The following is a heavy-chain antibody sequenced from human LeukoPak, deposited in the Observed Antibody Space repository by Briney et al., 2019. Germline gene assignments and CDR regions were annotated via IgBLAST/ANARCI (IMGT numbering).Heavy chain of an antibody. CDR1: GFTFSCYS. CDR3: ASSGYCSSTSCTDDYYYGMDV. CDR2: ISSSSSTI. D-gene: IGHD2-2*01. Sequence: GGSLRLSCAASGFTFSCYSMNWARQAPGKGLEWVSYISSSSSTIYYADSVKGRFTISRDNAKNSLYLQMNSLRAEDTAVYYCASSGYCSSTSCTDDYYYGMDVWGQGTTVTVSS. V-gene: IGHV3-48*01. J-gene: IGHJ6*02.